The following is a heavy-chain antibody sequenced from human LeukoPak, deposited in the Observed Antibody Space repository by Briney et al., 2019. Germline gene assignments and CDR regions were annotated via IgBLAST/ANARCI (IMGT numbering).Heavy chain of an antibody. D-gene: IGHD5-12*01. CDR3: ARAPGYSGYGYFDY. J-gene: IGHJ4*02. V-gene: IGHV3-30*01. Sequence: GGSLRLSCAASGFTFSSYAMHWVRQAPGKGLEGVAVISYDGSHKYYAHSVHGRFTISRDHSKNPLYLQMHSLRAEDTAVYYCARAPGYSGYGYFDYWGQGTLVTVSS. CDR2: ISYDGSHK. CDR1: GFTFSSYA.